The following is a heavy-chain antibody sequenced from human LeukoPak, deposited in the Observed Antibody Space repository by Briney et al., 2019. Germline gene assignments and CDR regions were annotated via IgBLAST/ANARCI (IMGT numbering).Heavy chain of an antibody. CDR3: ARDPSIAAGGMDY. D-gene: IGHD6-13*01. CDR2: INQDGSEK. Sequence: GGSLRLSCAASGFTFSNFWMSWVRQAPGEGLEWVANINQDGSEKYYVDSVKGRFTISRDNARNSLYLQMNSLRAEDTAVCYCARDPSIAAGGMDYWGQGTLVTVSS. V-gene: IGHV3-7*03. J-gene: IGHJ4*02. CDR1: GFTFSNFW.